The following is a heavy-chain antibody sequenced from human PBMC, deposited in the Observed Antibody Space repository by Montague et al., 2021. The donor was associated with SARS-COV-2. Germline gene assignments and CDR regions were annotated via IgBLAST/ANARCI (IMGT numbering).Heavy chain of an antibody. J-gene: IGHJ6*02. D-gene: IGHD2-21*02. Sequence: TLSLTCTVSGGATNRGDYYWTWIRQPPGKGLGWIGNIYSTGDTSYSPSLKGRVGISLDTSKNQVSLNLRSVAAADTAVYYCAREVVHVDVLTDIPKILYYGLDVWGQGTTVVVSS. CDR3: AREVVHVDVLTDIPKILYYGLDV. V-gene: IGHV4-30-4*08. CDR1: GGATNRGDYY. CDR2: IYSTGDT.